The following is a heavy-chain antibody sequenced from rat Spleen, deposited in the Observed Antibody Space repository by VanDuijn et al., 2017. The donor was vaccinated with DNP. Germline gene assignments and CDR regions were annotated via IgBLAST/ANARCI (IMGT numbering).Heavy chain of an antibody. J-gene: IGHJ2*01. CDR3: ARWIFRSNYFDY. V-gene: IGHV3-1*01. D-gene: IGHD4-3*01. CDR2: VSYICFT. Sequence: EVQLQESGPGLVKPSQSLSLTCSVTGYPITSNYWAWIRKFPGNKMEWMGYVSYICFTSYNPSVRGRSSITRDTSKNQFFLHVSSVTTEDAATYYCARWIFRSNYFDYWGQGVMVTVSS. CDR1: GYPITSNY.